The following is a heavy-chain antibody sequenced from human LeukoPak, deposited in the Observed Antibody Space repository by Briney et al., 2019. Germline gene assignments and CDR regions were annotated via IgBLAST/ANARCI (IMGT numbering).Heavy chain of an antibody. CDR2: INPSGGST. Sequence: ASVKVSCKASGYTFTSYYMHWVRQAPGQGLDWMGIINPSGGSTSYAQKFQGRVTMTRDTSTSTVYMELSSLRSEDTAVYYCARERVDRRYYDSSGYQPFDYWGQGTLVTVSS. J-gene: IGHJ4*02. CDR3: ARERVDRRYYDSSGYQPFDY. V-gene: IGHV1-46*01. CDR1: GYTFTSYY. D-gene: IGHD3-22*01.